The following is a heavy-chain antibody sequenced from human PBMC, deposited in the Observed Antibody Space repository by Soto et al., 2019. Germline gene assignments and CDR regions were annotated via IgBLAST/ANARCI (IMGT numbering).Heavy chain of an antibody. CDR1: GFTFSSYV. Sequence: SGGSLRLSCVASGFTFSSYVIHWVRQAPGKGLEWVALISTDGTEKHYPGSVRGRFTISRDNSKNTLYLQMNSLRTEDTAVYYCVKEGGTLPNVVNYPFDIRGKGKSVTFPS. V-gene: IGHV3-30*14. CDR3: VKEGGTLPNVVNYPFDI. J-gene: IGHJ3*02. D-gene: IGHD2-15*01. CDR2: ISTDGTEK.